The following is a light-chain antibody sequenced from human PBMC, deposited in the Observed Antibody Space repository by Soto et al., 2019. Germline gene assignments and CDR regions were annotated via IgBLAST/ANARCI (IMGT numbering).Light chain of an antibody. CDR2: KAS. J-gene: IGKJ1*01. Sequence: EIQMTQSPSTLSASVGDRVNITCRASQSISIWLAWYQQKPGKAPKILIYKASSLESGVPSRFSGSGSGTEFTLTISSLQPDDFATYYCQQYSTYTPRTFGQGTKVDIK. V-gene: IGKV1-5*03. CDR3: QQYSTYTPRT. CDR1: QSISIW.